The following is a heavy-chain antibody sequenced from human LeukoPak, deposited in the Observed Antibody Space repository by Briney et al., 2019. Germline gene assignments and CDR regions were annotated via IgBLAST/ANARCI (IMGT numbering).Heavy chain of an antibody. Sequence: SETLSLTCTVSGGSISPYYWSWIRQPAGKGLEWIGRIYTSGSTNYNPSLKSRVTISVDTSKNQFSLKLNSVTAADTAVYYCARRGGLTLFGVVMEYYFDYWGQGTPVTVSS. CDR2: IYTSGST. CDR1: GGSISPYY. V-gene: IGHV4-4*07. J-gene: IGHJ4*02. CDR3: ARRGGLTLFGVVMEYYFDY. D-gene: IGHD3-3*01.